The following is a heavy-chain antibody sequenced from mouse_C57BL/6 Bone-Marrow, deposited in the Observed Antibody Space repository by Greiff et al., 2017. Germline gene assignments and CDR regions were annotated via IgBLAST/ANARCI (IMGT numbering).Heavy chain of an antibody. CDR2: IDPETGGT. J-gene: IGHJ1*03. CDR1: GYTFTDYE. V-gene: IGHV1-15*01. Sequence: QVQLQQSGAELVRPGASVTLSCKASGYTFTDYEMHWVKQTPVPGLEWIGAIDPETGGTAYNQTFKGKAILTADKSSSTAYMELRSLTSEDSAVYYCTTVLNWYFDVWGTGTTVTVSS. CDR3: TTVLNWYFDV.